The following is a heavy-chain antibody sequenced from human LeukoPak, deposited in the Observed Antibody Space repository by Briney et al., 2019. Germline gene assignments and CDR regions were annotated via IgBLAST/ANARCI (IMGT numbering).Heavy chain of an antibody. D-gene: IGHD2-2*01. CDR1: GYTFTDYY. Sequence: EASVKISCKVSGYTFTDYYMHWVQQARGKGLEWMGLVDPEDGKTIYSEKFQGRVTITADTSTDTAYMELSSLRSEDTAVYYCATASVYCSRTSCYGGFDPWGQGTLVTVSS. J-gene: IGHJ5*02. V-gene: IGHV1-69-2*01. CDR2: VDPEDGKT. CDR3: ATASVYCSRTSCYGGFDP.